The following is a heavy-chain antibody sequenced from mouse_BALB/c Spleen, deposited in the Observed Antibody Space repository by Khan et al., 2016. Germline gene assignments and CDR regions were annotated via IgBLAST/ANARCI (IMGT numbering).Heavy chain of an antibody. CDR1: GFDFSRYW. CDR3: ARLHYCGRFAY. D-gene: IGHD1-2*01. CDR2: INPDSSTI. V-gene: IGHV4-1*02. J-gene: IGHJ3*01. Sequence: EVKLLESGGGLVQPGGSLKLSCAASGFDFSRYWMSWVRQAPGKGLEWIGEINPDSSTINYTPSLKDKFIISRDNAKNKLYLQMSKVRSEDTALYFCARLHYCGRFAYLGQGTLVTVSA.